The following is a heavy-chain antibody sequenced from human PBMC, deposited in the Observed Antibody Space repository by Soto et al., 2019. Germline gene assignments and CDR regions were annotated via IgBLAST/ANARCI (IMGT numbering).Heavy chain of an antibody. CDR1: GFTFRGYW. Sequence: GGSLRLSCGGSGFTFRGYWMHWVRQSPGKGLVWVSRINSDGTTTAYADSVKGRFTISRDNSKNTLFLQMTSLRADDTAVYYCTHCRGESCHGGYFGMDVWGQGTTVTV. J-gene: IGHJ6*02. D-gene: IGHD2-15*01. CDR3: THCRGESCHGGYFGMDV. V-gene: IGHV3-74*01. CDR2: INSDGTTT.